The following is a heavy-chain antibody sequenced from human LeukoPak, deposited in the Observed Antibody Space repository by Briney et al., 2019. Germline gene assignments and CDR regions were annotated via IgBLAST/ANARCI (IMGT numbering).Heavy chain of an antibody. CDR3: AAELDGYKTFDQ. V-gene: IGHV4-61*10. CDR1: GDSISSGDYY. D-gene: IGHD5-24*01. J-gene: IGHJ4*02. Sequence: SETLSLTCTVSGDSISSGDYYWSWIRQPAGKGLEWIGEINHSGRAKYNPSLKSRVTISLETSNNAFSLKVSSVTAADTAVYYCAAELDGYKTFDQWGQGTLVTVSS. CDR2: INHSGRA.